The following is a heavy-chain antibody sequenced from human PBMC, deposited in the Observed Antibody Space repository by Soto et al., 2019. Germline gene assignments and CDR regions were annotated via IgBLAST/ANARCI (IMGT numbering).Heavy chain of an antibody. D-gene: IGHD5-12*01. Sequence: GGSLRLSCAASGFTFSSYAMHWVRQAPGKGLEWVAVISYDGSNKYYADSVKGRFTISRDNSKNTLYLQMNSLRAEDTAVYYCARGGIVATSGRFDPWGQGTLVTVSS. J-gene: IGHJ5*02. CDR3: ARGGIVATSGRFDP. CDR2: ISYDGSNK. CDR1: GFTFSSYA. V-gene: IGHV3-30-3*01.